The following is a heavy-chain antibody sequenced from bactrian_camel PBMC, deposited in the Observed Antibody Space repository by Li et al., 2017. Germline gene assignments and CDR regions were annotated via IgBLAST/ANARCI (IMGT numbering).Heavy chain of an antibody. J-gene: IGHJ4*01. CDR3: AASGGQLGRWCYEFPVNWVSWLYN. CDR1: GITGISVC. D-gene: IGHD3*01. V-gene: IGHV3S1*01. Sequence: VQLVESGGGAVQVGGSLKLSCSISGITGISVCMAWFRQVPGQEREGIATIEASGTTNYAESVKGRFTIIRDDTKHTLYLQMSRLKVEDTAMYHCAASGGQLGRWCYEFPVNWVSWLYNWGQGTQVTVS. CDR2: IEASGTT.